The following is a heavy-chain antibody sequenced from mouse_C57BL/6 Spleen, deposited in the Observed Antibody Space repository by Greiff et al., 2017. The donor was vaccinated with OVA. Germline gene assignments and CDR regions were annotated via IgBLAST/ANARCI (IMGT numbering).Heavy chain of an antibody. J-gene: IGHJ2*01. V-gene: IGHV1-7*01. CDR1: GYTFTSYW. D-gene: IGHD1-1*01. CDR3: AREGLLRFFDD. CDR2: INPSSGYT. Sequence: QVQLKESGAELAKPGASVKLSCKASGYTFTSYWMHWVKQRPGQGLEWIGYINPSSGYTKYNQKFKDKATLTADKSSSTAYMQLSSLTYEDSAVDYCAREGLLRFFDDWGQGTTLTVSS.